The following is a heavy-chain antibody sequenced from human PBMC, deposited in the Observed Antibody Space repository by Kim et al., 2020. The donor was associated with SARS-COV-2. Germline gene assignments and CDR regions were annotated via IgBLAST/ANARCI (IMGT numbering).Heavy chain of an antibody. J-gene: IGHJ4*02. CDR2: GDNK. V-gene: IGHV3-23*01. D-gene: IGHD3-10*01. CDR3: ARRGGFDY. Sequence: GDNKNHAEPVKGRFTITRDNSKNTLYLQRNSLRAEEAAVYYWARRGGFDYWGQGTLVTVSS.